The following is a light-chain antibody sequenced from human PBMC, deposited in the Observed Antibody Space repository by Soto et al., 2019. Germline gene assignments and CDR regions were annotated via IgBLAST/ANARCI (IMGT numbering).Light chain of an antibody. CDR1: QSVDNF. J-gene: IGKJ1*01. V-gene: IGKV3-20*01. CDR3: QQYGSSPRT. CDR2: GAS. Sequence: IVLTQSPGTLSLSPGERVTLSCRASQSVDNFLAWYQQKPGQAPRLLIYGASSRATGIPDRFSGSGSGTDFTLTISRLEPEDFAVYYCQQYGSSPRTFGQGTKVDIK.